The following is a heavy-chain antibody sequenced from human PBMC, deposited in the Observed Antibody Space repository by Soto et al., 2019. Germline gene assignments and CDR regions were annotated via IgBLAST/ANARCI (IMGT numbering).Heavy chain of an antibody. CDR2: FDPEDGET. CDR1: GYTLTELS. Sequence: ASVKVSCKVSGYTLTELSMHWVRQAPGKGLEWMGGFDPEDGETIYAQKFQGRVTMTEDTSTDTAYMELSSLRSEDTAVYYCATDPAALVRGGMDVWGQGTTVTVSS. CDR3: ATDPAALVRGGMDV. V-gene: IGHV1-24*01. J-gene: IGHJ6*02. D-gene: IGHD6-6*01.